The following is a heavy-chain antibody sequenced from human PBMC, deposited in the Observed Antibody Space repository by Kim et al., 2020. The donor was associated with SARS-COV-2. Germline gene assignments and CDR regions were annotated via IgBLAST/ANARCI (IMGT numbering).Heavy chain of an antibody. V-gene: IGHV4-39*01. Sequence: SETLSLTCTVSGGSISSSSYYWGWIRQPPGKGLEWIGSIYYSGSTYYNPSLKSRVTISVDTSKNQFSLKLSSVTAADTAVYYCASRLRYFDWLFTTPGGFDPWGQGTLVTVSS. CDR1: GGSISSSSYY. CDR3: ASRLRYFDWLFTTPGGFDP. J-gene: IGHJ5*02. D-gene: IGHD3-9*01. CDR2: IYYSGST.